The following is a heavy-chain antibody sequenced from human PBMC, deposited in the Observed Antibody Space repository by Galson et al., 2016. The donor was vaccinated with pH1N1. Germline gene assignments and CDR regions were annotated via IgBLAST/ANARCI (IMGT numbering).Heavy chain of an antibody. V-gene: IGHV1-69*13. CDR1: GGTFGSYG. J-gene: IGHJ2*01. D-gene: IGHD3-22*01. CDR3: AREDYYDTDLSDWYFDL. Sequence: SVKVSCKASGGTFGSYGINWVRQAPGQGLEWMGGIIPILNITKYAQNFQDRVTITADESTTTAYMEQSSLRSEDTAVYYCAREDYYDTDLSDWYFDLWGRGTLVTVSS. CDR2: IIPILNIT.